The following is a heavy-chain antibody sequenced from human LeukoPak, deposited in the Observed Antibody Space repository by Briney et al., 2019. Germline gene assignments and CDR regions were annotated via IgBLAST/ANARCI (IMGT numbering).Heavy chain of an antibody. CDR1: GGSFSNYY. CDR2: ITHHGST. CDR3: APIFGDYSDFDS. Sequence: KPSETLSLTCAVYGGSFSNYYLSWVRQSPGKGLEWIGEITHHGSTNYNPSLKSRVTISVDTSKNQFSLKLSSVAAADTAVYYCAPIFGDYSDFDSWGQGTLVTVSS. V-gene: IGHV4-34*01. J-gene: IGHJ4*02. D-gene: IGHD4-17*01.